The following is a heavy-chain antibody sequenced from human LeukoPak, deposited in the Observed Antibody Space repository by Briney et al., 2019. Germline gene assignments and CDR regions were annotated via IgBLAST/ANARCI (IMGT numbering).Heavy chain of an antibody. J-gene: IGHJ4*02. D-gene: IGHD3-10*01. CDR2: IIPILRIT. CDR3: AREKFGSFDY. CDR1: GGPFSNYA. Sequence: ASVKVSCKASGGPFSNYAISWVRQAPGQGLEWMGRIIPILRITNYAQSFQGRVTITADKSTSTAYMEVSSLRSDDTAVYYCAREKFGSFDYWGQGTLVTVSS. V-gene: IGHV1-69*04.